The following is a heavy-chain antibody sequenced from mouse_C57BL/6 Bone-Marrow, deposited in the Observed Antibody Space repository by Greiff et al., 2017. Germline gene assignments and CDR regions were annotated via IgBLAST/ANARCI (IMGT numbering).Heavy chain of an antibody. Sequence: VQLQQPGAELVRPGTSVKLSCKASGYTFTNYWMHWVKQRPGQGLDWIGGIDPSDSYTTYNQKFKGKATLTAGTTSRTAYMQLSSLTSEDAAVYYGARSFDYGSSLYAMDYWGQGTSVTVSS. D-gene: IGHD1-1*01. CDR3: ARSFDYGSSLYAMDY. J-gene: IGHJ4*01. V-gene: IGHV1-59*01. CDR2: IDPSDSYT. CDR1: GYTFTNYW.